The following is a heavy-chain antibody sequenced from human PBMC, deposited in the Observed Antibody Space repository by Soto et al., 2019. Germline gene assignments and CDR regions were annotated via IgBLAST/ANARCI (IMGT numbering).Heavy chain of an antibody. CDR3: ARGGVRGVTFKGWFDP. D-gene: IGHD3-10*01. J-gene: IGHJ5*02. CDR2: INHSGST. Sequence: WETLSLTCAVYGGSFSGYYWSWIRQPPGKGLEWIGEINHSGSTNYNPSLKSRVTISVDTSKNQFSLKLSSVTAADTAVYYCARGGVRGVTFKGWFDPWGQGTLVTVSS. V-gene: IGHV4-34*01. CDR1: GGSFSGYY.